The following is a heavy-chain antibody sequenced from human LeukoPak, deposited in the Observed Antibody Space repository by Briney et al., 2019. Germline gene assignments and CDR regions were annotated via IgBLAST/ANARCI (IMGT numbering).Heavy chain of an antibody. CDR3: ARGIYEDSSGQYYFDY. CDR2: IKQDGSEK. Sequence: GGSLRLSCAASGFTFSSYWMSWVRQAPGKGLEWVANIKQDGSEKYYVDSVKGRFTISRDNAKNSLYLQMNSLRAEDTAVYYCARGIYEDSSGQYYFDYWGQGTLVTVSS. CDR1: GFTFSSYW. V-gene: IGHV3-7*01. J-gene: IGHJ4*02. D-gene: IGHD3-22*01.